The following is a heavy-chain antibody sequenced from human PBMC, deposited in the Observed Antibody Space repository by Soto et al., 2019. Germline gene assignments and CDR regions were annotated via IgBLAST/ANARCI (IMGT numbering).Heavy chain of an antibody. CDR2: IFPSGTT. CDR3: ARRREFDY. CDR1: GGSLSGATYS. V-gene: IGHV4-30-2*01. Sequence: SETLSLTCGVSGGSLSGATYSWNWIRQPPGKGLEWIGYIFPSGTTYYNPSLKSRVTISIDVSKNQFSLSLRSLTAADTAVYYCARRREFDYWSQGTLVTVSS. J-gene: IGHJ4*02.